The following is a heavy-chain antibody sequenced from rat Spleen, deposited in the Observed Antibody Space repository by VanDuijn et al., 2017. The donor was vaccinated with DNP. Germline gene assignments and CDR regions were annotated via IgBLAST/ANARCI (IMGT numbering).Heavy chain of an antibody. D-gene: IGHD1-11*01. CDR1: GFTYSNYV. J-gene: IGHJ2*01. Sequence: EVQLVESGGGLVQPGRSLKLSCAASGFTYSNYVMAWVRQAPTKGLEWVASISYNGGTPYYRASVKGRFTISRDNAKSSLSLQMYSLRSEDTATYYCTRKRLRRVAYFFDYWGQGVMVTVSS. V-gene: IGHV5-20*01. CDR3: TRKRLRRVAYFFDY. CDR2: ISYNGGTP.